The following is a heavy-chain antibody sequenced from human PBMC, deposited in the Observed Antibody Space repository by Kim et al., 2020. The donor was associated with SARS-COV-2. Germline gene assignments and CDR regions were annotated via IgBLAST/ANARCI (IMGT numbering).Heavy chain of an antibody. CDR3: ALLGDLYYYMDV. CDR1: GFTFSSYA. Sequence: GGSLRLSCAASGFTFSSYAMHWVRQAPGKGLEYVSAISSNGGSTYYANSVKGRFTISRDNSKNTLYLQMGSLRAEDMAVYYCALLGDLYYYMDVWGKGTT. J-gene: IGHJ6*03. CDR2: ISSNGGST. D-gene: IGHD3-16*01. V-gene: IGHV3-64*01.